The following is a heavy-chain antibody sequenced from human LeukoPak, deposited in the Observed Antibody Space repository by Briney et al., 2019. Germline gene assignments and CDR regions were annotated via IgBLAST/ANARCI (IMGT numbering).Heavy chain of an antibody. V-gene: IGHV3-30*02. CDR2: IWPDGSKK. Sequence: PGGSLRLSCAASGFTFSTYAMHWVRQAPGKGLEWVAFIWPDGSKKYYADSVKGRFAISRENSKNTVYLQMNDLRPEDTALYFCAKISSSAESNFDYWGQRTLLTVSS. J-gene: IGHJ4*02. CDR3: AKISSSAESNFDY. D-gene: IGHD6-25*01. CDR1: GFTFSTYA.